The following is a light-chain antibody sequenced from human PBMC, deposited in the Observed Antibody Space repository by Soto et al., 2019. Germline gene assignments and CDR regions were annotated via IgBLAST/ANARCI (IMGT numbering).Light chain of an antibody. CDR3: QQYGRSPPIT. Sequence: EIVLTQSPGTLSLSPGERATLSCRASQSVSSSYLAWYQQKPGQAPRLLIYGASSRPTGIPDRFSGSGTGTHFTLTISRLEPEDFAVHYCQQYGRSPPITFGQGTRLEIK. V-gene: IGKV3-20*01. CDR1: QSVSSSY. CDR2: GAS. J-gene: IGKJ5*01.